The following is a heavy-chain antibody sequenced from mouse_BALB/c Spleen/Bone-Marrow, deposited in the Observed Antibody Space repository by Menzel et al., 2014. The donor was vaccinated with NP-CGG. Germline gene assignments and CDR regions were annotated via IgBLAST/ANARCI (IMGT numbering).Heavy chain of an antibody. CDR1: GYSFTGYW. V-gene: IGHV1-61*01. CDR2: IHFSDSES. CDR3: TRYDLTTRAFAY. J-gene: IGHJ3*01. Sequence: VQLQESGAELVRPGASVKLSCKASGYSFTGYWMNWVKQRPGQGLEWIGMIHFSDSESRLNQKFKDKATLTVDKSSSTAYMQLSSPTSEDSAVYYCTRYDLTTRAFAYWGQGTLVTVSA. D-gene: IGHD3-3*01.